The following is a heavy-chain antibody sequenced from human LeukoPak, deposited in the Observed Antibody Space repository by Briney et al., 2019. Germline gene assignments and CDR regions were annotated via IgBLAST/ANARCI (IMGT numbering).Heavy chain of an antibody. V-gene: IGHV3-9*01. CDR2: ISWNSDNI. Sequence: PGRSLRLSCGASGFTFDDYAMHWVRQAPGKGLEWVSGISWNSDNIGYADSVKGRFTNSRDNAKNSLYLQMNSLRAEDTALYYCAKENNWEIDYWGQGTLVTVSS. J-gene: IGHJ4*02. CDR1: GFTFDDYA. CDR3: AKENNWEIDY. D-gene: IGHD1-1*01.